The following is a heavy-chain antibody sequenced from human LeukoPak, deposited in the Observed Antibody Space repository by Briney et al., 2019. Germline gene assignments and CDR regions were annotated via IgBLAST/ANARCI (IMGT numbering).Heavy chain of an antibody. V-gene: IGHV4-4*07. CDR1: GGSFRGYY. CDR3: AREAVDYGSGSLDY. D-gene: IGHD3-10*01. CDR2: IHSSTSK. Sequence: SGTLSLTCAVYGGSFRGYYWSWIRQPPGKGLEWIGRIHSSTSKNYNPSIKSRVTMSLDTSKNQFSLKVDSVTAADTAIYYCAREAVDYGSGSLDYWGQGTLVAVSS. J-gene: IGHJ4*02.